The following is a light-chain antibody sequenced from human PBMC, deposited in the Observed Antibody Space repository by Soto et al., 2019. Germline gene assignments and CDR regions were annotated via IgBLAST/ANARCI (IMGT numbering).Light chain of an antibody. CDR1: QSISSW. CDR2: DAS. Sequence: DIQMTQSPSSVSSSVGDRVTITCRTSQSISSWLAWYQQKPGKAPKLLIYDASNLESGVPSRFSGGGSGTEFSLTISSLQPDDFATYFCQQYNSYSLWTFGQGTKVYIK. V-gene: IGKV1-5*01. CDR3: QQYNSYSLWT. J-gene: IGKJ1*01.